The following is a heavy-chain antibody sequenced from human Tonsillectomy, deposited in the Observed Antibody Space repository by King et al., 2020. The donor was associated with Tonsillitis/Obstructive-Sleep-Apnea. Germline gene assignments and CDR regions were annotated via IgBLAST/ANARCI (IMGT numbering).Heavy chain of an antibody. Sequence: VQLVESGGGVVQPGRSLRLSCAASGFTFSSYGMHWVRQAPGKGLEWVAVISYDGSNKYYADSVKGRFTISRDNSKNTLYLQMNSLRAEDTAVYYCAKDLGLHPSTYYYYYMDVWGKGTTVTVSS. CDR3: AKDLGLHPSTYYYYYMDV. J-gene: IGHJ6*03. V-gene: IGHV3-30*18. CDR2: ISYDGSNK. CDR1: GFTFSSYG. D-gene: IGHD3-16*01.